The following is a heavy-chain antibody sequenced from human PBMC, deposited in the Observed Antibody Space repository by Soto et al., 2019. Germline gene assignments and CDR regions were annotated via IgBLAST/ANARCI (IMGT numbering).Heavy chain of an antibody. CDR3: AASESSSWQHDY. J-gene: IGHJ4*02. CDR2: IIPIFETA. D-gene: IGHD6-13*01. Sequence: QVQLVQSGAEMKKPGSSVKVSCKVSGDSFSSYAISWVRQAPGEGLEWVGGIIPIFETANYAQNFQGSVTIPAVESTTTAYLEVTRLRPQDTAVFYCAASESSSWQHDYWGQGTLITVSS. CDR1: GDSFSSYA. V-gene: IGHV1-69*01.